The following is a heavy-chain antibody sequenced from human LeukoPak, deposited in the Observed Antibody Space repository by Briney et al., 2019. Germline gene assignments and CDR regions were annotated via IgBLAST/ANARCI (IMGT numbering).Heavy chain of an antibody. Sequence: GGSLRLSCAASGFTFDDYAMHWVRQAPGKGLEWVSGISWNSGSIGYADSVKGRFTISRDNAKNSLYLQMNSLRAEDTALYYCAEGGPGIAVAGTYFDYWGQGTLVTVSS. D-gene: IGHD6-19*01. CDR3: AEGGPGIAVAGTYFDY. V-gene: IGHV3-9*01. CDR2: ISWNSGSI. CDR1: GFTFDDYA. J-gene: IGHJ4*02.